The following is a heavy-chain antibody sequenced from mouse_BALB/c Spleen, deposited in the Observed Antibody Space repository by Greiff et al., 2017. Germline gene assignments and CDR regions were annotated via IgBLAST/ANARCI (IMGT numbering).Heavy chain of an antibody. CDR2: IRLKSNNYAT. V-gene: IGHV6-6*02. J-gene: IGHJ3*01. CDR3: TGGYDGWFAY. D-gene: IGHD2-2*01. Sequence: EVMLVESGGGLVQPGGSMKLSCVASGFTFSNYWMNWVRQSPAKGLEWVAEIRLKSNNYATHYAESVKGRFTISRDESKSSVYLQMNNLRDEDTGIYYCTGGYDGWFAYWGQGTLVTVSA. CDR1: GFTFSNYW.